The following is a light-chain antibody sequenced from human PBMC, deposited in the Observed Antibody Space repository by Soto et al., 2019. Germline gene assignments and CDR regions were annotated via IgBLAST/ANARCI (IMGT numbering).Light chain of an antibody. CDR1: QSVGTY. CDR3: QQYLPPHPLT. J-gene: IGKJ5*01. V-gene: IGKV3-20*01. Sequence: EIVLTQSPGTLSMSPGQRATVSCRASQSVGTYLAWYQQKPGQPPRLLISVASSRATGIPDRFSGSGSGTEFTLTISRVEPDDFAVYYCQQYLPPHPLTFGHGTRLDIK. CDR2: VAS.